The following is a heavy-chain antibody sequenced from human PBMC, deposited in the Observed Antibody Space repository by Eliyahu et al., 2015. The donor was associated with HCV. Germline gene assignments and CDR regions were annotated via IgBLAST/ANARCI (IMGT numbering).Heavy chain of an antibody. CDR1: GGSISSYY. J-gene: IGHJ6*02. V-gene: IGHV4-59*01. D-gene: IGHD2-15*01. Sequence: QVQLQESGPGLVKPSETLSLTCTVSGGSISSYYWSWIRXPPGKGLEWIGYIYYSGSTNYNPSLKSRVTISVDTSKNQFSLKLSSVTAADTAVYYCARVPQYCSGGSCYRTYYYYYGMDVWGQGTTVTVSS. CDR2: IYYSGST. CDR3: ARVPQYCSGGSCYRTYYYYYGMDV.